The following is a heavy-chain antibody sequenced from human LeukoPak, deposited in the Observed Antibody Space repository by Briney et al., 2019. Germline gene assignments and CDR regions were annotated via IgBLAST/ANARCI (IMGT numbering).Heavy chain of an antibody. CDR2: IYSGGST. J-gene: IGHJ4*02. CDR3: ARVGLGESAAEYYFDY. CDR1: GFTVSSNY. V-gene: IGHV3-53*01. D-gene: IGHD2-2*01. Sequence: GGSLRLSCAASGFTVSSNYMSWVRQAPGKGLEWVSVIYSGGSTYYADFVKGRFTISRDKSKNTLFLQMNSLRADDTAIYYCARVGLGESAAEYYFDYWGQGTLVTVSS.